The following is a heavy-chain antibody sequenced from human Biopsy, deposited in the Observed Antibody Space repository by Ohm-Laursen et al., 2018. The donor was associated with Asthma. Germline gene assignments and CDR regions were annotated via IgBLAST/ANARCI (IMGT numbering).Heavy chain of an antibody. CDR2: ISSSSSYI. V-gene: IGHV3-21*01. D-gene: IGHD4-17*01. CDR1: GFTFSSYS. CDR3: ARDRYGDYVGWFDP. J-gene: IGHJ5*02. Sequence: SLRLSCAATGFTFSSYSMNWVRQAPGKGLELVSSISSSSSYIYYADSVKGRFTISRDNAKNSLYLQMNSLRAEDTAVYYCARDRYGDYVGWFDPWGQGTLVTVSS.